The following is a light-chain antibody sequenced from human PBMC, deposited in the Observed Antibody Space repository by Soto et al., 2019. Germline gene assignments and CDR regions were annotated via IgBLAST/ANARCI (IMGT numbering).Light chain of an antibody. CDR3: CSYAGSSTFYV. V-gene: IGLV2-23*02. J-gene: IGLJ1*01. Sequence: QAVVTQPASVSGSPGQSITISCTGTSSDVGSYNLVSWYQQHPGKAPKLMICEVSKRPSGVSNRFSGSKSGNTASLTISGLQAEDEADYYCCSYAGSSTFYVFGNGTKLTVL. CDR1: SSDVGSYNL. CDR2: EVS.